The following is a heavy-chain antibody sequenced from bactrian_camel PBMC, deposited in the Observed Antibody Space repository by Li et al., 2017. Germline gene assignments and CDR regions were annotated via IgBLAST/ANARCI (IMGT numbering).Heavy chain of an antibody. CDR1: EFPNESSD. J-gene: IGHJ4*01. CDR3: AEVISGSWYAPYNY. CDR2: ISSDGRT. V-gene: IGHV3S55*01. Sequence: VQLVESGGGSMQTGETLTLSCTVSEFPNESSDMGWYRRAGPGNKCEMVAFISSDGRTVYADSVKGRFTISRDNAKNALYLQLNSLKTEDTAMYYCAEVISGSWYAPYNYWGQGTQVTVS. D-gene: IGHD6*01.